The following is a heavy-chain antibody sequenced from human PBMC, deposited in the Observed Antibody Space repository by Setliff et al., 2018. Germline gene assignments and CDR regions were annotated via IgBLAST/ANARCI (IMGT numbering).Heavy chain of an antibody. CDR3: ARAGVAAADRKGVFDH. J-gene: IGHJ4*02. CDR2: INPGGGSA. Sequence: ASVKVSCKATGYTLSRHYMHWARQAPGQGLERMGIINPGGGSASIVQKFQGRVTMASDTSTSTVYMEVTGLTSEDTAVYYCARAGVAAADRKGVFDHWGQGTLVTVSS. CDR1: GYTLSRHY. V-gene: IGHV1-46*01. D-gene: IGHD6-13*01.